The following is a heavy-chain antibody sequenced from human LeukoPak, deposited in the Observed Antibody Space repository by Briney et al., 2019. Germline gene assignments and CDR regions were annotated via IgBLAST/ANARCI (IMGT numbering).Heavy chain of an antibody. Sequence: AESLKISCKGSGYSFTSYWIGWVRQMPGKGLEWMGIIYPGDSDTRYSPSFQGQVTISADKSISTAYLQWSSLKASDTAMYYCARCNSYSSGWYGGDYWGQGTLVTVSS. CDR2: IYPGDSDT. J-gene: IGHJ4*02. V-gene: IGHV5-51*01. D-gene: IGHD6-19*01. CDR3: ARCNSYSSGWYGGDY. CDR1: GYSFTSYW.